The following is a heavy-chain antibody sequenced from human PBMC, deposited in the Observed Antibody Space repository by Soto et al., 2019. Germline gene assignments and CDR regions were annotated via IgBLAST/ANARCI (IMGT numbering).Heavy chain of an antibody. Sequence: PGGSLRLSYAASGFTFSSYWMSWVRQAPGKGLEWVANIKQDGSEKYYVDSVKGRFTISRDNAKNSLYLQMNSLRAEDTAVYYCARFRTGYSSSQYFDYWGQGTLVTVSS. CDR1: GFTFSSYW. D-gene: IGHD6-13*01. J-gene: IGHJ4*02. CDR2: IKQDGSEK. CDR3: ARFRTGYSSSQYFDY. V-gene: IGHV3-7*01.